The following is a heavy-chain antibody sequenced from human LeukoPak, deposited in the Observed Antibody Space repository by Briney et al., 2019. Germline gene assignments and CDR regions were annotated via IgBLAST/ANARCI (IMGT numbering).Heavy chain of an antibody. V-gene: IGHV3-48*03. J-gene: IGHJ4*02. D-gene: IGHD1-26*01. CDR2: ISSSGSTT. CDR3: ARDKGWEMGSPFDY. Sequence: PGGSLRLSCAASGFTFSSYEMKWVRQAPGKGLEWVSYISSSGSTTYYADSVKGRFTISRDNAKNSLYLQMNSLRAEDTAVYYCARDKGWEMGSPFDYWGQGTLVTVSS. CDR1: GFTFSSYE.